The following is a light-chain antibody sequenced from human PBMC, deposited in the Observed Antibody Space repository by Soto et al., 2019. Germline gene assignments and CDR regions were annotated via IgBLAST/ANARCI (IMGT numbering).Light chain of an antibody. Sequence: EIAMTQSPATLSVSPGERATLSCRASQSVSRYLAWYQQKPGQAPRLLIYGAFKRATGIPDRFSGSGSGTDFTLTISRMEPEDFAVYCCQQYGSSPRTFGQGTKVDIK. V-gene: IGKV3-20*01. J-gene: IGKJ1*01. CDR3: QQYGSSPRT. CDR1: QSVSRY. CDR2: GAF.